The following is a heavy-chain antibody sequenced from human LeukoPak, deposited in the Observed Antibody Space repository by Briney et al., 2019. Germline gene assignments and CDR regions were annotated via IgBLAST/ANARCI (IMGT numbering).Heavy chain of an antibody. V-gene: IGHV3-30*18. Sequence: AGGSLRLSCAASGFTFSSYGMHWVRQAPGKGLEWVAVISYDGSNKYYADSVKGRFTISRDNSKNTLYLQMNSLRAEDTAAYYCAKGALKYDSSGYDYFDYWGQGTLVTVSS. CDR1: GFTFSSYG. J-gene: IGHJ4*02. CDR2: ISYDGSNK. CDR3: AKGALKYDSSGYDYFDY. D-gene: IGHD3-22*01.